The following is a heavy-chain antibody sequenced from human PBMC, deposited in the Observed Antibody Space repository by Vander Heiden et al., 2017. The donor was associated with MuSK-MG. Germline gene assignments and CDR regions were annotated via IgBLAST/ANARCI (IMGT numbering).Heavy chain of an antibody. CDR3: AKHRGYTVTTEVEN. V-gene: IGHV3-23*01. D-gene: IGHD4-17*01. CDR2: ISGSGGST. Sequence: EVQRLESGGGLGQPGGSLRLSCAASGCTFSTYAMSWVRQAPGKGLEWVSSISGSGGSTYYTDSVKGRFTISRDNSKNTLYLHMNTLRVEDTALYYCAKHRGYTVTTEVENWGQGTLVTVSS. J-gene: IGHJ4*02. CDR1: GCTFSTYA.